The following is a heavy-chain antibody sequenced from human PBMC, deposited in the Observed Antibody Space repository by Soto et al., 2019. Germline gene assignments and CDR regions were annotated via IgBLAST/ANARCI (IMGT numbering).Heavy chain of an antibody. J-gene: IGHJ4*02. CDR2: IYPDDSDT. V-gene: IGHV5-51*01. CDR1: GYTFSNYW. CDR3: ARHGGFHYDTSGPWDS. D-gene: IGHD3-22*01. Sequence: GESLKISCQGSGYTFSNYWIGWLRQMPGKGLEWMGIIYPDDSDTRYSPSFQGQITISADKSINTAYLQWTSLKASDTAIYYCARHGGFHYDTSGPWDSWGQGTQVTVSS.